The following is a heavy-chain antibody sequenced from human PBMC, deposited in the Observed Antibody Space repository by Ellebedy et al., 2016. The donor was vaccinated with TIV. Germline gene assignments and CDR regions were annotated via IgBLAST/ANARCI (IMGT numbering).Heavy chain of an antibody. CDR3: ASTMVRGVMTEGDYFDY. CDR2: INPSGGST. V-gene: IGHV1-46*01. Sequence: ASVKVSCKASGYTFTSYYMHWVRQAPGQGLEWMGIINPSGGSTSYAQKFQGRVTMTRDTSTSTVYMELSSLRSEDTAVYYCASTMVRGVMTEGDYFDYWGQGTLVTVSS. J-gene: IGHJ4*02. D-gene: IGHD3-10*01. CDR1: GYTFTSYY.